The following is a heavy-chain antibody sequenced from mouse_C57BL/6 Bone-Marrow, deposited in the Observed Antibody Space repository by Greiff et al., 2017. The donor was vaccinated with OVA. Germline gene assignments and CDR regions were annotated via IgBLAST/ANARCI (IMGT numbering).Heavy chain of an antibody. D-gene: IGHD2-2*01. J-gene: IGHJ1*03. CDR2: IRLKSDNYAT. CDR3: TDGYEYFDV. V-gene: IGHV6-3*01. CDR1: GFTFSNYW. Sequence: EVMLVESGGGLVQPGGSMKLSCVASGFTFSNYWMNWVRQSPEKGLEWVAQIRLKSDNYATHYAESVKGRFTISRDDSKSSIYLQMNNLRAEDTRIYYCTDGYEYFDVWGTGTTVTVSS.